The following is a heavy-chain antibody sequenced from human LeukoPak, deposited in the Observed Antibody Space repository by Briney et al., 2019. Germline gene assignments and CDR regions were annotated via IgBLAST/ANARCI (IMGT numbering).Heavy chain of an antibody. J-gene: IGHJ5*02. CDR1: QYTFTDYA. V-gene: IGHV1-3*01. CDR2: INAGSGNT. D-gene: IGHD3/OR15-3a*01. CDR3: ARGSWIFGLNWFDP. Sequence: GASVKVSCKASQYTFTDYAVHWVRQAPGQRLEWMGWINAGSGNTKYSQKFQGRVTITRDTSASTAYMELSSLRSEDTAVYYCARGSWIFGLNWFDPWGQGTLVTVSS.